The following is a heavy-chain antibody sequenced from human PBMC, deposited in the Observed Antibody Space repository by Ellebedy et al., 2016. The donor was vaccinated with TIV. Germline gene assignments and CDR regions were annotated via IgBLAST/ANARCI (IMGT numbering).Heavy chain of an antibody. CDR1: GYTFTHYP. Sequence: AASVKVSCKASGYTFTHYPMHWVRQAPGQSLEWMGWINAGNDNTKYSQKFHGRVTITRDTSASTAYMELSSLRSEDTADYYCARGPHIDFWSAYYPYGMDVWGQGTTVTVSS. V-gene: IGHV1-3*01. CDR3: ARGPHIDFWSAYYPYGMDV. J-gene: IGHJ6*02. CDR2: INAGNDNT. D-gene: IGHD3-3*01.